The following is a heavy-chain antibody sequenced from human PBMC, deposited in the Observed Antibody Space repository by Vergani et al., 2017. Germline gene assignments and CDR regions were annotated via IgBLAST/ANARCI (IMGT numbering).Heavy chain of an antibody. CDR1: GGSISSYY. D-gene: IGHD3-22*01. Sequence: QVQLQESGPGLVKPSQTLSLTCTVSGGSISSYYWSWIRQPPGKGLEWIGYIYYSGSTNYNPSLKSRVTISVDTSKNQFSLKLSSVTAADTAVYYCARGSSLYTMIGTEGWFDPWGQGTLVTVSS. CDR2: IYYSGST. CDR3: ARGSSLYTMIGTEGWFDP. J-gene: IGHJ5*02. V-gene: IGHV4-59*01.